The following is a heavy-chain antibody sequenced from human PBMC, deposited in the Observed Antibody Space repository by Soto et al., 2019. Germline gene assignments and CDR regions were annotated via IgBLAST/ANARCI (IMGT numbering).Heavy chain of an antibody. CDR3: AKDRGLRGQWLIAPFDY. V-gene: IGHV3-30*18. J-gene: IGHJ4*02. Sequence: QVQLVESGGGVVQPGRSLRVSCAASGFTFSIYAMHWVRQAPGTGLEWVAVISYDGTKTYYADSVKGRFTISRDNSKNTVYLQMNSLRDEDTAVYYCAKDRGLRGQWLIAPFDYWGQGTLVTVPP. D-gene: IGHD6-19*01. CDR2: ISYDGTKT. CDR1: GFTFSIYA.